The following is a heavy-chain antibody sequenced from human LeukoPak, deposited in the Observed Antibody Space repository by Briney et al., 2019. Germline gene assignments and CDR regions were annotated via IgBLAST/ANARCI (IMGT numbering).Heavy chain of an antibody. CDR2: IYYSGST. J-gene: IGHJ2*01. Sequence: SETLSLTCTVSGGSISRYYWSWLRQPPGKGLEWIGYIYYSGSTNYNPSLTSRVTISVDTSKNQFSLKLSSVTAADTAVHYCARQPKMSPYYYDSSGYYPHWYFDLWGRGTLVTVSS. D-gene: IGHD3-22*01. V-gene: IGHV4-59*08. CDR3: ARQPKMSPYYYDSSGYYPHWYFDL. CDR1: GGSISRYY.